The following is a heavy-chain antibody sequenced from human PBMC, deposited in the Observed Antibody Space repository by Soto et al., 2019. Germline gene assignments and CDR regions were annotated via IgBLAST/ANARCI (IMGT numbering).Heavy chain of an antibody. D-gene: IGHD7-27*01. Sequence: QVQLVQSRAEVKKPGASVKVSCKASGYTFTSYDINWMRQATGQGLEWLGWMTPNSGNTGYAQKFQGRVTMTRDTSTSIAYLELSSLMYEDTAVYYCARNMWGTGDFDYWGHGTLLTVSS. CDR3: ARNMWGTGDFDY. J-gene: IGHJ4*01. CDR1: GYTFTSYD. CDR2: MTPNSGNT. V-gene: IGHV1-8*01.